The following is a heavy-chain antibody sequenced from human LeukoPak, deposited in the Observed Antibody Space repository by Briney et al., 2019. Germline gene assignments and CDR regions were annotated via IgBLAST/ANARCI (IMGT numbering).Heavy chain of an antibody. CDR3: ARGGWPLDF. V-gene: IGHV4-59*11. CDR2: IHYTGTT. CDR1: GGSIINHY. Sequence: PSETLSLTCTVSGGSIINHYWSWIRQTPGKGVEWIGYIHYTGTTNYNPTLKSRVTISVDMSKNQFSLNIDSVTAADTAVYYCARGGWPLDFWGQGTLVTVSS. D-gene: IGHD6-19*01. J-gene: IGHJ4*02.